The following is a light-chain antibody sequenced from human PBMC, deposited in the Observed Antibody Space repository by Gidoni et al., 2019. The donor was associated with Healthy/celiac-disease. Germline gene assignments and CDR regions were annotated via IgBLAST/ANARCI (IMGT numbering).Light chain of an antibody. V-gene: IGKV1-5*03. Sequence: DIQMTQSPSTLSASVGDRVTITCRASQSISSWLAWYQQKPGKAPKLLIDKASSLESGVPSRFSGSGSGTEFTLTISSLQPDDFAPYYCQQYNSYPMYTFGQGTKLEIK. CDR1: QSISSW. CDR2: KAS. CDR3: QQYNSYPMYT. J-gene: IGKJ2*01.